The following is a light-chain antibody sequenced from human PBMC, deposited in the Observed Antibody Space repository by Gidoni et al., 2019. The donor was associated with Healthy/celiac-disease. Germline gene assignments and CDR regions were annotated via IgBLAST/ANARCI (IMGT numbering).Light chain of an antibody. CDR2: AAS. CDR3: QQSYRTLT. CDR1: QSISSN. J-gene: IGKJ4*01. V-gene: IGKV1-39*01. Sequence: DIQMTQSPSSLSASVGDRVTITCRASQSISSNLNWYQQKPGQAPKLLIYAASSLQSGVPSRFSGSGSGTDFTLTISSLQPEDFATYYCQQSYRTLTFGGGTKVEIK.